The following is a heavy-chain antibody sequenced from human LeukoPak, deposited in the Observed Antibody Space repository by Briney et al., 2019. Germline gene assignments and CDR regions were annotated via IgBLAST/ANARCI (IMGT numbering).Heavy chain of an antibody. D-gene: IGHD2-8*01. J-gene: IGHJ5*02. CDR2: INHSGST. V-gene: IGHV4-34*01. Sequence: SETLSLTCAVYGGSFSGYYWSWIRQPPGKGLEWIGEINHSGSTNYNPSLKSRVTISVDTSKNQFSLKLSSVTAADTAVYYCARGRPGYSYGYGHIVLMVCGNWFDPWGQGTLVTVSS. CDR3: ARGRPGYSYGYGHIVLMVCGNWFDP. CDR1: GGSFSGYY.